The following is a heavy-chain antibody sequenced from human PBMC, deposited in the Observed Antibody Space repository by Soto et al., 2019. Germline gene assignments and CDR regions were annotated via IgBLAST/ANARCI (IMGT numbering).Heavy chain of an antibody. J-gene: IGHJ4*02. D-gene: IGHD7-27*01. CDR3: ARGHWGLDY. Sequence: QVPLVESGGGLVKPGGSLRLSCATSGFTFTDSYMTWIRQAPGKGLEWVSYISNRGTTMEYADSVKGRFTISRDNARNTLYLEMNSLRAEDTAVYYCARGHWGLDYWGQGTLVTVSS. CDR1: GFTFTDSY. V-gene: IGHV3-11*01. CDR2: ISNRGTTM.